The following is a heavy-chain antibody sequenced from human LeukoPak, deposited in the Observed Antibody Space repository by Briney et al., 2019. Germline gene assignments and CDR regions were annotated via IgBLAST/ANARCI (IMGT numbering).Heavy chain of an antibody. Sequence: PGGSLRLSCAASGFTFSSYAMHWVRQAPGKGLEWVAVISYDGSNKYYADSVKGRFTISRDNSKNTLYLQMNSLRAEDTAVYYCAKAYCSSTSCSSPSSWMFDPWGQGTLVTVSS. J-gene: IGHJ5*02. CDR1: GFTFSSYA. V-gene: IGHV3-30-3*01. D-gene: IGHD2-2*01. CDR3: AKAYCSSTSCSSPSSWMFDP. CDR2: ISYDGSNK.